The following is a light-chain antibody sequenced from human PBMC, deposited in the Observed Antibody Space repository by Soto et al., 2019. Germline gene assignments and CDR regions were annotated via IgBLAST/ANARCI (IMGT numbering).Light chain of an antibody. CDR2: GAS. Sequence: EIVMTQSPATLSVSPGERATLSCSASQSVSSNLAWYQQKPGQAPSLLIYGASTRATGIPARFSGSGSGTEFTLTISSLQSEDFAVYYCQQYNNWPLTFGGGTKVDI. V-gene: IGKV3-15*01. CDR1: QSVSSN. CDR3: QQYNNWPLT. J-gene: IGKJ4*01.